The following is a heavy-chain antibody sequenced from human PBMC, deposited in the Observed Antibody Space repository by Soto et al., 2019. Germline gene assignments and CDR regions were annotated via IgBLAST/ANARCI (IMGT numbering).Heavy chain of an antibody. J-gene: IGHJ6*02. CDR1: GFTFSSYG. CDR2: ISYDGSNK. Sequence: QVQLVESGGGVVQPGRSLRLSCAASGFTFSSYGMHWVRQAPGKGLEWVAVISYDGSNKYYADSVKGRFTISRDNSKNTLYLQMNSLRAEDTAVYYCAKGQADSSSWYVDYYYGMDVWGQGTTVTVSS. V-gene: IGHV3-30*18. D-gene: IGHD6-13*01. CDR3: AKGQADSSSWYVDYYYGMDV.